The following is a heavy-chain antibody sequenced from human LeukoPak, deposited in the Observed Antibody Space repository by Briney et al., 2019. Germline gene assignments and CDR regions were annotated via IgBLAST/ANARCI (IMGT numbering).Heavy chain of an antibody. D-gene: IGHD3-22*01. Sequence: GGSLRLSCAASGFTFSSYAMSWVRQAPGKGLEWVSAFSGSGGSTYYADSVKGRFTISRDNSKNTQYLQMNSLRAEDTAVYYCAKDPTTYYDSSGYGRYNWFDPWGQGTLVTVSS. CDR1: GFTFSSYA. J-gene: IGHJ5*02. CDR3: AKDPTTYYDSSGYGRYNWFDP. V-gene: IGHV3-23*01. CDR2: FSGSGGST.